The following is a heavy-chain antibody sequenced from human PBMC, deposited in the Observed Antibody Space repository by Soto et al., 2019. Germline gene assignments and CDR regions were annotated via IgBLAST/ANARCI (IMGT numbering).Heavy chain of an antibody. D-gene: IGHD3-9*01. J-gene: IGHJ3*02. CDR1: GFTVSSNY. CDR3: ASMYYDILTGSTLGPPEAFDI. Sequence: PGGSLRLSCAASGFTVSSNYMSWVRQAPGKGLEWVSVIYSGGSTYYADSVKGRSTISRDNSKNTLYLQMNSLRAEDTAVYYCASMYYDILTGSTLGPPEAFDIWGQGTMVTVSS. V-gene: IGHV3-66*01. CDR2: IYSGGST.